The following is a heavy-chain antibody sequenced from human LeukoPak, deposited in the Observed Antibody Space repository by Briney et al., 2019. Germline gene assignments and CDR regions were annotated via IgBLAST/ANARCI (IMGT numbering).Heavy chain of an antibody. J-gene: IGHJ4*02. CDR2: IYYSGNT. V-gene: IGHV4-59*01. D-gene: IGHD2-2*01. CDR3: ARTPDCSSTSCYEPYYFDY. CDR1: GGSISSYY. Sequence: KSSETLSLTCTVSGGSISSYYWSWIRQPPGKGLEWIGHIYYSGNTNYNPSLKSRVTISIDTSKNQFSLRLSSVTAADTAVYYCARTPDCSSTSCYEPYYFDYWGQGTLVTVSS.